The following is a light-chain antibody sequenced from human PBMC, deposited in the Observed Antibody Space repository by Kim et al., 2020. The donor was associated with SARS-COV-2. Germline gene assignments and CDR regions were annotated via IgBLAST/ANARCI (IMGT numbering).Light chain of an antibody. V-gene: IGKV3-11*01. CDR2: DAS. Sequence: SLSAGERATLSCRASQSLSDYLAWYQHKPGQAPRLLIYDASNRATGIPARFSGSGSGTDFTLTISSLEPEDFAFYYCQQRTNWPTFGGGTKVDIK. CDR1: QSLSDY. J-gene: IGKJ4*01. CDR3: QQRTNWPT.